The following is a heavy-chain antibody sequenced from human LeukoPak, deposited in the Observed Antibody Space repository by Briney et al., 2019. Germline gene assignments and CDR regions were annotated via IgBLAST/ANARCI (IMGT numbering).Heavy chain of an antibody. D-gene: IGHD2-15*01. V-gene: IGHV4-31*03. J-gene: IGHJ4*02. Sequence: SETLSLTCTVSGGSISSGGYYWSWIRQHPGKGLEWIGYIYYSGSTYYNPSLKSRVTISVDTSKNQFSLKLSSVTAADTAVYYCARVRVGYCSGGSCYAGTYYFDYWGQGTLVTVSS. CDR1: GGSISSGGYY. CDR2: IYYSGST. CDR3: ARVRVGYCSGGSCYAGTYYFDY.